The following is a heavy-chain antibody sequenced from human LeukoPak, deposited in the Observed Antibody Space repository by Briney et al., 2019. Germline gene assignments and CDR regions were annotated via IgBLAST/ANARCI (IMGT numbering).Heavy chain of an antibody. J-gene: IGHJ6*02. V-gene: IGHV3-23*01. CDR1: GFTFGDYA. CDR2: ISGSGRST. D-gene: IGHD3-10*01. CDR3: ARVSGNIQIWPQPFGDGMDV. Sequence: PGRSLRLSCTASGFTFGDYAMSWFRQAPGKGLECVSAISGSGRSTYYADSVKGRFTISREDSKNTLYLQMNILRAEDTAIYYCARVSGNIQIWPQPFGDGMDVWGQGTTVTVSS.